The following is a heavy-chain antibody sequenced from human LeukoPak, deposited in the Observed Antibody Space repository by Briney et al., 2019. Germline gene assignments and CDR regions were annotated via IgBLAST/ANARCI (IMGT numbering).Heavy chain of an antibody. CDR1: GFTFSDYS. V-gene: IGHV3-48*01. Sequence: GGSLRLSCAASGFTFSDYSMTWVRQAPGKGLEWLSYIRISGSFIYYADSVKGRFTISRDNGRNSLHLQMNSLRAEDTAVYYCARVLGPNDLWFGELNDYWGQGTLVTVSS. J-gene: IGHJ4*02. CDR2: IRISGSFI. CDR3: ARVLGPNDLWFGELNDY. D-gene: IGHD3-10*01.